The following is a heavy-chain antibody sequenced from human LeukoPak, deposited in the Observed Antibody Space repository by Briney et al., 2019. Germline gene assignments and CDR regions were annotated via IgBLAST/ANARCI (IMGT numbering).Heavy chain of an antibody. CDR2: INPNNGGT. V-gene: IGHV1-2*04. CDR1: GYTFTGYY. J-gene: IGHJ5*02. CDR3: ARDHLATPEYYYDSSGYYPAHWFDP. Sequence: GASVKVSCKASGYTFTGYYMHWVRQAPGQGLEWMGWINPNNGGTNYAQKFQGWVTMTRDTSISTAYMELSRLRSDDTAVYYCARDHLATPEYYYDSSGYYPAHWFDPWGQGTLVTVSS. D-gene: IGHD3-22*01.